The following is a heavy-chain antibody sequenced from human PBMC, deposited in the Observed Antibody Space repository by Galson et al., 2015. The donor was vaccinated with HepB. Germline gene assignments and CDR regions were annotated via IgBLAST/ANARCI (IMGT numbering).Heavy chain of an antibody. D-gene: IGHD5-18*01. Sequence: SVKVSCKASGYTFTSYYMHWVRQAPGQGLEWMGIINPSGGSTSYAQKFQGRVTMTRDTSTSTVYMELSSLRSEDTAVYYCARERRSDVDTAMVRGNAFDIWGQGTMVTVSS. J-gene: IGHJ3*02. CDR1: GYTFTSYY. CDR2: INPSGGST. V-gene: IGHV1-46*03. CDR3: ARERRSDVDTAMVRGNAFDI.